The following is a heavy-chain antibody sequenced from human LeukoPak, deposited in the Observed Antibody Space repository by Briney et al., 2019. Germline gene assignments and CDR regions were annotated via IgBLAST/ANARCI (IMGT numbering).Heavy chain of an antibody. CDR2: IIPILGIA. Sequence: SVKVSCKASGGTFSSYVISWVRQAPGQGLEWMGRIIPILGIANYAQKFQGRVTITADKSTSTAYMELSSLRSEDTAVYYCASREKSSREIDYWGQGTLVTVSS. CDR1: GGTFSSYV. D-gene: IGHD2-15*01. V-gene: IGHV1-69*04. J-gene: IGHJ4*02. CDR3: ASREKSSREIDY.